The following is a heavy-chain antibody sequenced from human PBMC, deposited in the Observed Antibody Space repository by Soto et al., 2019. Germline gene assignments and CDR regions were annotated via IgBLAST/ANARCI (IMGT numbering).Heavy chain of an antibody. CDR1: GFTFSSYG. CDR3: VKDGSSGWPYFYDMDV. D-gene: IGHD6-19*01. CDR2: ISYDGSNK. Sequence: PGGSLRLSCAASGFTFSSYGMHWVRQAPGEGLEWVAVISYDGSNKYYADSVKGRFTISRDNSKNTLYLQMSSLRAEDTAVYYCVKDGSSGWPYFYDMDVWGQGTTVTVSS. V-gene: IGHV3-30*18. J-gene: IGHJ6*02.